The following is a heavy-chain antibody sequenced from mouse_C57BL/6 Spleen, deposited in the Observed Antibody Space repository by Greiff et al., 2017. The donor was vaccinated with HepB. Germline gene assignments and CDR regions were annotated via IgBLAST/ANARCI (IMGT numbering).Heavy chain of an antibody. CDR3: ARQSGSSYEKGYFDV. CDR1: GFTFSSYG. V-gene: IGHV5-6*01. Sequence: EVKLVESGGDLVKPGGSLKLSCAASGFTFSSYGMSWVRQTPDKRLEWVATISSGGSYTYYPDSVKGRFTISRDNAKNTLYLQMSSLKSEDTAMYYCARQSGSSYEKGYFDVWGTGTTVTVSS. J-gene: IGHJ1*03. CDR2: ISSGGSYT. D-gene: IGHD1-1*01.